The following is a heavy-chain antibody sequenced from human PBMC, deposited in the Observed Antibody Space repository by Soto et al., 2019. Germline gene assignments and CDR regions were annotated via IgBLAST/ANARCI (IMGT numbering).Heavy chain of an antibody. J-gene: IGHJ4*02. V-gene: IGHV4-30-4*01. Sequence: SETLFLTCTVSGGSISSGDYYWSLIRQPPGKGLEWIGYIYYSGSTYYNPSLKSRVTISVDTSKNQFSLKLSSVTAADTAVYYCARAQTYYYGSGSYYELWGQGTLVTVSS. CDR1: GGSISSGDYY. CDR2: IYYSGST. D-gene: IGHD3-10*01. CDR3: ARAQTYYYGSGSYYEL.